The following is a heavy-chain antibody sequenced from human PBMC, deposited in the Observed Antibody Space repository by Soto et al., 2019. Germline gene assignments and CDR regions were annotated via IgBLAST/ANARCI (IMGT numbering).Heavy chain of an antibody. CDR3: AREYYYGSDQGGYFAS. D-gene: IGHD3-10*01. CDR1: GFTFSSYA. Sequence: QVQLVGSGGGVVQPGRSLRLSCAASGFTFSSYAMHWVRQAPDKGLEWVAVTSYDGYTKYYADSVKGRFTISRDNSKNTLYLQMNSLRAEDTAVYYCAREYYYGSDQGGYFASWGQGTLVTVSS. CDR2: TSYDGYTK. J-gene: IGHJ4*02. V-gene: IGHV3-30-3*01.